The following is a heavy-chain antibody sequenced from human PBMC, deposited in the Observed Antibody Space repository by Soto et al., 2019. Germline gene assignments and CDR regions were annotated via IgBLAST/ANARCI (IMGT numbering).Heavy chain of an antibody. Sequence: SETLSLTCAVYGGSFSGYYWSWIRQPPGKGLEWIGEINHSGSTNYNPSLKSRVTISVDTSKNQFSLKLSSVTAADTAVYYCARRGTYPFVRRYCSGGSCPFDYWGQGTLVTVSS. V-gene: IGHV4-34*01. D-gene: IGHD2-15*01. J-gene: IGHJ4*02. CDR2: INHSGST. CDR3: ARRGTYPFVRRYCSGGSCPFDY. CDR1: GGSFSGYY.